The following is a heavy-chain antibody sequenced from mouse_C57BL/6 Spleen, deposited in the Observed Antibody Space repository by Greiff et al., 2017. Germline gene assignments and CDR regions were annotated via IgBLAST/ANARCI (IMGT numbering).Heavy chain of an antibody. J-gene: IGHJ2*01. D-gene: IGHD6-1*01. CDR2: IYPGDGDT. Sequence: LKQSGASVKISCKASGYAFSSYWMNWVKQRPGKGLEWIGQIYPGDGDTNYNGKFKGKATLTADKSSSTAYMQLSSLTSEDSAVYFCAREGQYYFDYWGQGTTLTVSS. CDR1: GYAFSSYW. V-gene: IGHV1-80*01. CDR3: AREGQYYFDY.